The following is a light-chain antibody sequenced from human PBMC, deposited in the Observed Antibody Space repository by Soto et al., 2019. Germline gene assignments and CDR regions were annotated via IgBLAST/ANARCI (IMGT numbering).Light chain of an antibody. CDR2: AVS. CDR3: CSYADTNNLV. Sequence: QSALTQPPSASGSPGQSVTISCTGTSSDVGGYNYVSWYQQRPGKAPKLMIYAVSQRTSWVPARFSGSKSGNTASLTVSGLQAEDEADYYCCSYADTNNLVFGGGTKLTVL. V-gene: IGLV2-8*01. J-gene: IGLJ3*02. CDR1: SSDVGGYNY.